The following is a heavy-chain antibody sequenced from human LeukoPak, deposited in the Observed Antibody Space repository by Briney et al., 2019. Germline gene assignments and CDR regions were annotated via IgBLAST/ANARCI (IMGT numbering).Heavy chain of an antibody. V-gene: IGHV3-23*01. J-gene: IGHJ4*02. CDR2: ISGSGDRT. CDR3: AKERRSGWPFDY. D-gene: IGHD6-19*01. CDR1: GFTFSSYA. Sequence: GGSLRLSCAASGFTFSSYAMSWVRQAPGKGLEWGSGISGSGDRTHDADSVKGRFTISRDNSKNTVYLQMNSLRADDTAVYYCAKERRSGWPFDYWGQGTLVTVSS.